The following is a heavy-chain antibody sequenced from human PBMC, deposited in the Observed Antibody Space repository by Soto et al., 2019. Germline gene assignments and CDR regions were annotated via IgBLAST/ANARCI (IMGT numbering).Heavy chain of an antibody. V-gene: IGHV4-31*03. J-gene: IGHJ6*02. CDR2: IDYSGST. D-gene: IGHD3-10*01. CDR1: GGSISSGGYY. CDR3: ARSGWFGEFTGYYYGMDV. Sequence: KTSETLSLTCTVSGGSISSGGYYWSWIRQHPGKGLEWIGYIDYSGSTYYNPSLKSRVTISVDTSKNQCSLKLSPVTAADTAVSYCARSGWFGEFTGYYYGMDVWGQGTTVTVSS.